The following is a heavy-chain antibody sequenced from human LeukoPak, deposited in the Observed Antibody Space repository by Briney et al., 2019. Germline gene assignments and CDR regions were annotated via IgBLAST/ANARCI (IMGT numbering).Heavy chain of an antibody. CDR3: AKQFYSSYYFDY. CDR2: ISGSGGCT. D-gene: IGHD4-11*01. J-gene: IGHJ4*02. V-gene: IGHV3-23*01. CDR1: GFTFSSYA. Sequence: PGGSLRLSCAASGFTFSSYAMSWVRQAPGKGLEWVSAISGSGGCTYYADSVKGRFTISRDNSKNTLYLQMNSLRAEDTAVYYCAKQFYSSYYFDYWGQGTLVTVSS.